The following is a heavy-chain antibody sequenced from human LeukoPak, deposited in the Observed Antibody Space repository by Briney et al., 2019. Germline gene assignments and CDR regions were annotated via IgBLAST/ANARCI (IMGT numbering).Heavy chain of an antibody. Sequence: GGSLRLSCAASGFTFSSYWMHWVRQAPGKGLVWVSRINSDGTSTSYADSVKGRFTISRDNAKNTLYLQMNSLRAEVTAVYYCVRDLRGCSGSYYDQDYWGQGTLVTVSS. V-gene: IGHV3-74*01. CDR1: GFTFSSYW. CDR3: VRDLRGCSGSYYDQDY. D-gene: IGHD1-26*01. CDR2: INSDGTST. J-gene: IGHJ4*02.